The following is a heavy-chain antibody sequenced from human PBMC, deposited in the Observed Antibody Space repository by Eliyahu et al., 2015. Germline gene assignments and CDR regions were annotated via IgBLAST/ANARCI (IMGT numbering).Heavy chain of an antibody. D-gene: IGHD6-13*01. CDR3: ARGDISNWAYFDY. CDR2: IATGYDT. Sequence: EVQLVESGGGLVQPGGSLXLSCXASGFPFSNFDMHWVRQXTGKGLEWVSAIATGYDTHYLGSVKGRFTISRENAQNSLYLQMNNLRDGDTAVYYCARGDISNWAYFDYWGQGILVTVSS. CDR1: GFPFSNFD. V-gene: IGHV3-13*01. J-gene: IGHJ4*02.